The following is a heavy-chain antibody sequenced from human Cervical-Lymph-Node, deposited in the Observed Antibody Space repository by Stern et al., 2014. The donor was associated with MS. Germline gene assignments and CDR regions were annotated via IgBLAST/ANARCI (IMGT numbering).Heavy chain of an antibody. D-gene: IGHD3-10*02. J-gene: IGHJ4*02. V-gene: IGHV3-33*01. CDR3: ARDVRGVLFDY. Sequence: VQLVESGGGVVQPGRSLRLSCAASGFTFSSYGMHWVRQAPGKGLEWVAVIWYDGSNKYYADSVKGRFTIPRDNSKNTLYLQMNSLRAEDTAVYYCARDVRGVLFDYWGQGTLVTVSS. CDR2: IWYDGSNK. CDR1: GFTFSSYG.